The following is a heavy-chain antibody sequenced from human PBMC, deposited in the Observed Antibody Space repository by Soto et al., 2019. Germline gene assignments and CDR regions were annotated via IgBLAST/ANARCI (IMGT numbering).Heavy chain of an antibody. J-gene: IGHJ4*02. CDR2: IYWDDDK. CDR3: AHLVVAGSTYYFDS. Sequence: QITLKESGPTLVKPTQTLTLTCTFSGFSLSTNGVGLGWIRQPPGKALEWLTFIYWDDDKRNSPFLKSRLTITNDTSKTQVVLTVTSMAPVDTATYYCAHLVVAGSTYYFDSWGQGTLVTVSS. D-gene: IGHD3-10*01. CDR1: GFSLSTNGVG. V-gene: IGHV2-5*02.